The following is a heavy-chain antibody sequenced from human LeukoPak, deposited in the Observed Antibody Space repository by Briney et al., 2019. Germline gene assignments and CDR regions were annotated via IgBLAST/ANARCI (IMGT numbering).Heavy chain of an antibody. CDR1: GGSISSYY. D-gene: IGHD3-3*01. Sequence: SETLSLTCTVSGGSISSYYWSWIRQPPGKGLEWIGCIYYSGSTNYNPSLKSRVTISVDTSKNQFSLKLSSVTAADTAVYYCARGVTIFGVVITHFDYWGQGTLVTVSS. CDR3: ARGVTIFGVVITHFDY. J-gene: IGHJ4*02. CDR2: IYYSGST. V-gene: IGHV4-59*01.